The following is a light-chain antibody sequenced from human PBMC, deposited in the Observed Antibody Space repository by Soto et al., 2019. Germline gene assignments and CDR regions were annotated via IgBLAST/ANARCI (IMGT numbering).Light chain of an antibody. V-gene: IGKV3-15*01. Sequence: IVMTQSPATLSVSPGERATLSCGASQSVGRNLAWYQQKPGQAPRLLIYDASTRATGIPARFSGSGSATEFTLTISSLQSEDFAVYYCQQYYDWPRTFGQGTKVEIK. CDR2: DAS. J-gene: IGKJ1*01. CDR3: QQYYDWPRT. CDR1: QSVGRN.